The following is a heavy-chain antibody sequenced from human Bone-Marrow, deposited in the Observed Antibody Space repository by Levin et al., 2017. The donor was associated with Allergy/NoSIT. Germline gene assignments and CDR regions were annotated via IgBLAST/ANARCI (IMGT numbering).Heavy chain of an antibody. D-gene: IGHD3-10*01. CDR2: IYDSGYT. CDR1: GASISSGGNY. V-gene: IGHV4-31*11. Sequence: PSETLSLTCAVSGASISSGGNYWTWIRQHPGKGLEWIGYIYDSGYTYYIPSLKSRLTISADTSNNQFSLKLDSVTAADTAVYYCARDSGSRNYYPIDYWGQGTLVTVSS. J-gene: IGHJ4*02. CDR3: ARDSGSRNYYPIDY.